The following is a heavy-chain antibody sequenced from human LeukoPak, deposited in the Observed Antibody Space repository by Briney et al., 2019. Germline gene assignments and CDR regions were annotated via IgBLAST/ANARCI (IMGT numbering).Heavy chain of an antibody. CDR2: ISGSGGST. CDR3: AKGKGDYDRNVFDY. J-gene: IGHJ4*02. V-gene: IGHV3-23*01. Sequence: PGGSLRLSCAASGFTFSSYAMSWVRQAPGKGLEWVSAISGSGGSTYYADSVKGRSTISRDNSKNTLYLQMNSLRAEDTAVYYCAKGKGDYDRNVFDYWGQGTLSPSPQ. D-gene: IGHD3-22*01. CDR1: GFTFSSYA.